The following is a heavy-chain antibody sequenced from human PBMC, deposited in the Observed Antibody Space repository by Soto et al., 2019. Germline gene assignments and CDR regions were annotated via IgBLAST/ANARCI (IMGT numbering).Heavy chain of an antibody. CDR2: IWFDGSNK. J-gene: IGHJ4*02. CDR1: RFTFSSYG. CDR3: ARDRLNIVGSISTRHVDY. D-gene: IGHD5-12*01. Sequence: QVQLVESGGAVVQPGRSLRLSCAASRFTFSSYGMHWVRQAPGKGLEWVAFIWFDGSNKYYGDSVKGRFTISRDNSKNTLYLQMNSLRAEDTAVYYCARDRLNIVGSISTRHVDYGGQGTLVTVSS. V-gene: IGHV3-33*01.